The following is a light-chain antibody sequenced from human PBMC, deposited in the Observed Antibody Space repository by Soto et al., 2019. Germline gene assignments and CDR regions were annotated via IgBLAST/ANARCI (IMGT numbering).Light chain of an antibody. CDR3: QQSYSTLGT. CDR2: AAS. CDR1: QSISSY. J-gene: IGKJ1*01. V-gene: IGKV1-39*01. Sequence: DIQMTQSPSSLSASVGDRVTITCRASQSISSYLNWYQQKPGKAPKLLIYAASSLQSGVPSRFSGSGSGTDFTLTISSLQPEDFATYYCQQSYSTLGTFGQETKVDIK.